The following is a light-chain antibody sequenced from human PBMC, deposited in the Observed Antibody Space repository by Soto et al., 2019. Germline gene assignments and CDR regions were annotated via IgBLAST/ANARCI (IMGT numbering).Light chain of an antibody. CDR1: QGISSA. Sequence: AIPLTQSPSSLSASVGDRVTITCRASQGISSALAWYQQKPGKAPKLLIYDASSLESGVPSRFSGSGSGTDFTLTISSLQPEDFATYYCQQGTFGGGTKVEIK. J-gene: IGKJ4*01. V-gene: IGKV1-13*02. CDR2: DAS. CDR3: QQGT.